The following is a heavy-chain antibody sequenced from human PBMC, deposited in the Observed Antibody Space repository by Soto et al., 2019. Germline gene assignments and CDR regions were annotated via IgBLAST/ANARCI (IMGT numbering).Heavy chain of an antibody. D-gene: IGHD3-9*01. Sequence: GSLRLSCSASGVTFSIYTINWFRQATVKGLEWVSSISTSSTYRYYADSVKGQFTTSRDNAKNSMYLQMNSVPADHTALSYCPTVERYFDWQPYYYGRDGWGQETTVTVSS. J-gene: IGHJ6*02. CDR1: GVTFSIYT. CDR3: PTVERYFDWQPYYYGRDG. CDR2: ISTSSTYR. V-gene: IGHV3-21*01.